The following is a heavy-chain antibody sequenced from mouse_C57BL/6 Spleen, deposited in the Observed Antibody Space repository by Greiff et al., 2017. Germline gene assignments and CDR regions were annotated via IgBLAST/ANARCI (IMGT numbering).Heavy chain of an antibody. CDR2: INPNNGGT. Sequence: EVQLQQSGPELVKPGASVKISCKASGYTFTDYYMNWVKQSHGKSLEWIGDINPNNGGTSYNQKFKGKATLTVDKSSSTAYMELRSLTSEDSAVYYCARLMSYYGSSYLDYWGQGTTLTVSS. CDR1: GYTFTDYY. CDR3: ARLMSYYGSSYLDY. J-gene: IGHJ2*01. V-gene: IGHV1-26*01. D-gene: IGHD1-1*01.